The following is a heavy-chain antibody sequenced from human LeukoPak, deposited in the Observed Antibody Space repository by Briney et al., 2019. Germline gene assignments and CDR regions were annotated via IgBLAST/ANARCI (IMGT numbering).Heavy chain of an antibody. D-gene: IGHD3-3*01. Sequence: SETLSLTCTVSGGSISSSSHYWGWIRKPPGKGLEWIGSIYYSGSTYYNPSLKSRVTISVDTSKNQFSLKLSSVTAADTAVYYCARHYYDFWSGYYQFDYWGQGTLVTVSS. CDR1: GGSISSSSHY. V-gene: IGHV4-39*01. CDR2: IYYSGST. CDR3: ARHYYDFWSGYYQFDY. J-gene: IGHJ4*02.